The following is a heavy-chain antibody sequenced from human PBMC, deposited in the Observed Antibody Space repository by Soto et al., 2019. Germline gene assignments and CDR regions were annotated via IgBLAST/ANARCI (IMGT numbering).Heavy chain of an antibody. V-gene: IGHV1-8*01. CDR2: MNPNSGNT. J-gene: IGHJ3*02. CDR1: GYTFTSYD. Sequence: ASVKVSCKASGYTFTSYDSNWVRQATGQGLEWMGWMNPNSGNTGYAQKFQGRVTMTRNTSISTAYMELSSLRSEDTAVYYCARACIAVAGTDAFDIWGQGTMVTVSS. CDR3: ARACIAVAGTDAFDI. D-gene: IGHD6-19*01.